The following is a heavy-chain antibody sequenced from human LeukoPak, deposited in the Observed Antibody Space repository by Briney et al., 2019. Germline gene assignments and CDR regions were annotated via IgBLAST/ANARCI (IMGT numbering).Heavy chain of an antibody. CDR3: ARRWFGDANWFDP. CDR2: IYYGGST. J-gene: IGHJ5*02. V-gene: IGHV4-59*08. Sequence: SETLSLTCTVSGGSISSYYWSWIRQPPGKGLEWIGYIYYGGSTNYNPSLKSRVTISVDTSKNQFSLKLSSVTAADTAVYYCARRWFGDANWFDPWGQGTLVTVSS. CDR1: GGSISSYY. D-gene: IGHD3-10*01.